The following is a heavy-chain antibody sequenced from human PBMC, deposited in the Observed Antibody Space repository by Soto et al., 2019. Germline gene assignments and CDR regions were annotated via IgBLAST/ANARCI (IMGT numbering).Heavy chain of an antibody. J-gene: IGHJ6*02. CDR1: GFTFSSHV. D-gene: IGHD2-15*01. CDR2: ISSGGGT. V-gene: IGHV3-23*01. Sequence: EVQLLESGGGLVQPGGSLRLSCAASGFTFSSHVMTWVRQGPGKGLQWVSTISSGGGTYYADSVKGRFTISRDNSRNTLYLQMNSPSAEDTAVYYCARFIVEVGAAGWGRPMDVWGQGTTVTVSS. CDR3: ARFIVEVGAAGWGRPMDV.